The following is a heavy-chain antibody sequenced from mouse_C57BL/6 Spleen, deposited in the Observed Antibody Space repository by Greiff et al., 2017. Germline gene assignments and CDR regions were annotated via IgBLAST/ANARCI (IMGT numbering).Heavy chain of an antibody. CDR2: ISNLAYSI. Sequence: EVQLVESGGGLVQPGGSLKLSCAASGFTFSDYGMAWVRQAPRKGPEWVAFISNLAYSIYYADTVTGRFTISRENAKNTLYLEMSSLRSEDTAMYYCARHGYDWYFDVWGTGTTVTVSS. V-gene: IGHV5-15*01. CDR3: ARHGYDWYFDV. D-gene: IGHD2-2*01. J-gene: IGHJ1*03. CDR1: GFTFSDYG.